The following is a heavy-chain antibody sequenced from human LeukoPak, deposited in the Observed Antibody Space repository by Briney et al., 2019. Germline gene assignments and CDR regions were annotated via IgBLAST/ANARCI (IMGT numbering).Heavy chain of an antibody. V-gene: IGHV3-23*01. CDR2: ISGSGTNT. J-gene: IGHJ4*02. D-gene: IGHD5-12*01. CDR1: GFTFSSYA. Sequence: GGSLRLSCAASGFTFSSYAMSWVRQAPGKGLEWVSVISGSGTNTYYADSVKGRFTISRDNSKNTLYLQMNGLRAEDTAVYYCAKEADSGYDSFDYWGQGTLVTVSS. CDR3: AKEADSGYDSFDY.